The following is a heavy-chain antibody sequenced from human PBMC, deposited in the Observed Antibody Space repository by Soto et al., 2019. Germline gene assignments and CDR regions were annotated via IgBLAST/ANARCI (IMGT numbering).Heavy chain of an antibody. V-gene: IGHV3-23*01. J-gene: IGHJ4*02. Sequence: EVQLLESGGGLIQPGGSLRLSCTASTFTFSYYAMSWVRQAPGEGLEWVAGISGSGGTTYYTESVKGRFSISRDNSNNTLYLPLSSLRAEDTAIYYCATISDRGITAALDFWGQGTLVTVSS. CDR2: ISGSGGTT. CDR1: TFTFSYYA. D-gene: IGHD6-13*01. CDR3: ATISDRGITAALDF.